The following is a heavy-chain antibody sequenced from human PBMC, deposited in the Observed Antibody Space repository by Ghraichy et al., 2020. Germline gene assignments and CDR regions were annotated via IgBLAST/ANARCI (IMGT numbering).Heavy chain of an antibody. J-gene: IGHJ6*02. CDR2: INHSGST. CDR3: ARAVAGFYYGMDV. Sequence: SQTLSLTCAVYGGSFSGYYWSWIRQPPGKGLEWIGEINHSGSTNYNPSLESRVTISVDTSKNQFSLKLSSVTAADTAVYYCARAVAGFYYGMDVWGQGTTVTVSS. V-gene: IGHV4-34*01. CDR1: GGSFSGYY. D-gene: IGHD6-19*01.